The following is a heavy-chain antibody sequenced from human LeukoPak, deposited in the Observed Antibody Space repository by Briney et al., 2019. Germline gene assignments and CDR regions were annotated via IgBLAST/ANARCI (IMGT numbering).Heavy chain of an antibody. Sequence: SETLSLTCTVSGGSISSGSYYWSWIRQPAGNGLEWLGRIYTSGSTNYNPSLKSRFPISVDTSKNRFILKLSSLTATNRPVNSCARSKGGPSSSWYGADYYYYYMDVWGKGATVTISS. J-gene: IGHJ6*03. CDR1: GGSISSGSYY. CDR3: ARSKGGPSSSWYGADYYYYYMDV. D-gene: IGHD6-13*01. CDR2: IYTSGST. V-gene: IGHV4-61*02.